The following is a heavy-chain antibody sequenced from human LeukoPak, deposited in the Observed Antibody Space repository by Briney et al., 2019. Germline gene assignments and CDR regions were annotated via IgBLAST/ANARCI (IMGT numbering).Heavy chain of an antibody. D-gene: IGHD1-26*01. CDR1: GFTFSSYS. J-gene: IGHJ4*02. V-gene: IGHV3-30*18. CDR2: ISYDGSNK. Sequence: GGSLRLSCAASGFTFSSYSMNWVRQAPGKGLEWVAVISYDGSNKYYADSVKGRFTISRDNSKNTLYLQMNSLRPEDTAVYYCAKGKWELRSGVYWGQGTLVTVSS. CDR3: AKGKWELRSGVY.